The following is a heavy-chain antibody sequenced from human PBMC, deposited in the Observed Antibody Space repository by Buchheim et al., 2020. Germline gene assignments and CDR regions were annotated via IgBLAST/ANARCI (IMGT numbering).Heavy chain of an antibody. CDR1: GFTFSSYG. J-gene: IGHJ6*02. V-gene: IGHV3-30*18. CDR3: AKDLDRQQLVTYGVGMDV. CDR2: ISYDGSNK. Sequence: QVQLVESGGGVVQPGRSLRLSCAASGFTFSSYGMHWVRQAPGKGLEWVAVISYDGSNKYYADSVTGRFTISSDNSKNTLYLQMNSLGAEDKAVYYCAKDLDRQQLVTYGVGMDVWGQGTT. D-gene: IGHD6-13*01.